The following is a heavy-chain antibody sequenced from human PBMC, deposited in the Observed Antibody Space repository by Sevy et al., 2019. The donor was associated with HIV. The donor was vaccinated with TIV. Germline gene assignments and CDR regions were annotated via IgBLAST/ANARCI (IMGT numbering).Heavy chain of an antibody. V-gene: IGHV3-74*01. CDR2: IKSDGGST. D-gene: IGHD1-26*01. CDR1: GFTFSSYW. Sequence: GGSLRLSCAASGFTFSSYWMHWVRQVPGKGLVWVSRIKSDGGSTSYADSVKGRFTISRENAKNTLYLQMNSLRAEDTAVYYCARDRSGSYHVSDNWFDPWGQGTLVTVSS. CDR3: ARDRSGSYHVSDNWFDP. J-gene: IGHJ5*02.